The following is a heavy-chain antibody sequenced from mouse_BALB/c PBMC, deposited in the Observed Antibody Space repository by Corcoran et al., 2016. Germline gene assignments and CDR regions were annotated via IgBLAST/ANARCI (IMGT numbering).Heavy chain of an antibody. V-gene: IGHV1-66*01. CDR3: ARRGYYAMDY. J-gene: IGHJ4*01. CDR1: GYSFTSYY. Sequence: QVQLQQSGPELVKPGASVKISCKASGYSFTSYYIHWVKLRPGQGLEWIGWIFPGSGNTKYNEKFKGKATLTADTSSSTAYMQLSSLTSEDSAVYFCARRGYYAMDYWGQGTSVTVSS. CDR2: IFPGSGNT.